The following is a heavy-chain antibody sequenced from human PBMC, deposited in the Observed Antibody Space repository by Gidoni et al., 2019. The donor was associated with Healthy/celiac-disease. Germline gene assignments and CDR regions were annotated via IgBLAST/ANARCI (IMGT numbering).Heavy chain of an antibody. Sequence: QVQLVQSGAEVKKPGSSVKVSCKAYGGTFSSYASSWVRQAPGQGLEWMGGIIPIFGTANYAQKFQGRVTITADESTSTAYMELSSLRSEDTAVYYCARVGDYGGNYQAYYYGMDVWGQGTTVTVSS. CDR1: GGTFSSYA. V-gene: IGHV1-69*01. D-gene: IGHD4-17*01. CDR2: IIPIFGTA. J-gene: IGHJ6*02. CDR3: ARVGDYGGNYQAYYYGMDV.